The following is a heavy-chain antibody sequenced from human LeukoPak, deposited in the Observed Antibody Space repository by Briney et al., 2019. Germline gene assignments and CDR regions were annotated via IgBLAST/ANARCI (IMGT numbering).Heavy chain of an antibody. CDR1: GGSISSYY. J-gene: IGHJ3*02. D-gene: IGHD2-15*01. Sequence: SETLSLTCTVSGGSISSYYWSWIRQPAGKGLEWIGRIYTSGSTNYNPSLKSRVTMSVDTSKNQFSLKLSSVTAADTAVYYCAGLGGYCSGGSCYSNAFDIWGQGTMVTVSS. CDR3: AGLGGYCSGGSCYSNAFDI. CDR2: IYTSGST. V-gene: IGHV4-4*07.